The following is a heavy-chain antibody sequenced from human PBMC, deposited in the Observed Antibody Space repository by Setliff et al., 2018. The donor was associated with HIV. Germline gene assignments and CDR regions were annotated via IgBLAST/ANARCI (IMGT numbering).Heavy chain of an antibody. CDR1: GYTFTTYS. V-gene: IGHV1-3*01. J-gene: IGHJ4*01. D-gene: IGHD3-10*01. Sequence: ASVKVSCKASGYTFTTYSLHWVRQAPGQNLEWMGWINVGNGDTKYSQELQGRITITRDTSANTAYMELSSLRSDDTAIYFCARGALLAVFGFGHWGHGTLVTISS. CDR2: INVGNGDT. CDR3: ARGALLAVFGFGH.